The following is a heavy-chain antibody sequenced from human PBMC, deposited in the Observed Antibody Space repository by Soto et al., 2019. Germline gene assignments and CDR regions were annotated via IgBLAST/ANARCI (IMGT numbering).Heavy chain of an antibody. V-gene: IGHV4-30-4*01. CDR2: IYYSGST. J-gene: IGHJ4*02. CDR1: GGSISSVDYY. Sequence: LSLTCTVSGGSISSVDYYRSWIRQPPGKGLEWIGYIYYSGSTYYNPSLKSRVTISVDTSKNQFSLKLSSVTAADTAVYYCARVVRSKYYYDSSGYSMGYFDYWGQGTLVTVSS. D-gene: IGHD3-22*01. CDR3: ARVVRSKYYYDSSGYSMGYFDY.